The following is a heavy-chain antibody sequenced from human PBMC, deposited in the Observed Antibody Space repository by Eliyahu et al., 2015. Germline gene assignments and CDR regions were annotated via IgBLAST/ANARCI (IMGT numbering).Heavy chain of an antibody. V-gene: IGHV4-34*01. CDR3: ALLDTAMVPSGVDY. J-gene: IGHJ4*02. CDR1: GGSXSGYY. CDR2: IXHSGST. D-gene: IGHD5-18*01. Sequence: QVQLQQWGAGLXKPSEXLSLTCXVYGGSXSGYYWSWIRQPPGKGLEWIGEIXHSGSTNYNPSLKSRVTISVDTSKNQFSLKLXSVTAADTAVYYCALLDTAMVPSGVDYWGQGTLVTVSS.